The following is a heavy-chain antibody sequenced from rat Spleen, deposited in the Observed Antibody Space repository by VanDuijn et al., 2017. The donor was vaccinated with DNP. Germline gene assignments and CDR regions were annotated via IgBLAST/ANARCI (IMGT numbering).Heavy chain of an antibody. D-gene: IGHD1-2*01. J-gene: IGHJ2*01. CDR1: GFTFSAYY. V-gene: IGHV5S13*01. Sequence: EVQLVESGGGLVQPGRSLKLSCAASGFTFSAYYMAWVRQAPKKGLEWVASISTGGGITYYRDSVKGRFTISRDDAKNTQYLQMSSLRSEDTATYYCASWAPIAPLSTSNYWGQGVMVTVSS. CDR2: ISTGGGIT. CDR3: ASWAPIAPLSTSNY.